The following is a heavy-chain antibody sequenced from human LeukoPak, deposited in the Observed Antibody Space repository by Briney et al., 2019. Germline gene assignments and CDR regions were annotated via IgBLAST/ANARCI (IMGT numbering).Heavy chain of an antibody. D-gene: IGHD3-10*01. CDR1: GGTFSSYA. CDR3: ARDKGDVLLWFGELLED. Sequence: ASVKVSCKASGGTFSSYAISWVRQAPGQGLEWMGGIIPIFGTANYAQKFQGRLTITADESTSTAYMELSSLRSEDTAVYYCARDKGDVLLWFGELLEDWGQGTLVTVSS. V-gene: IGHV1-69*13. CDR2: IIPIFGTA. J-gene: IGHJ4*02.